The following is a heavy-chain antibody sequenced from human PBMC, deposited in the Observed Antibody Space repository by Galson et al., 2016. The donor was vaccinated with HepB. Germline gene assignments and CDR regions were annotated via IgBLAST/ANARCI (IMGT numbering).Heavy chain of an antibody. V-gene: IGHV3-23*01. CDR2: ISDGGTA. CDR3: ARPPEGDRRYFDL. J-gene: IGHJ2*01. D-gene: IGHD3-16*01. CDR1: GFTFKYHA. Sequence: SLRLSCAASGFTFKYHAMSWVRQAPGSGLEWVAVISDGGTAHYADSVKGRFTISRDNSKNTVYLQMDSLRAEDTAVYYCARPPEGDRRYFDLWGRGTLVTVSS.